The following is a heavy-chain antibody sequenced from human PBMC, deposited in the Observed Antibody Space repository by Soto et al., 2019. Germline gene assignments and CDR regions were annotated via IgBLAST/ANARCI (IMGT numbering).Heavy chain of an antibody. CDR1: GFTFRSSP. D-gene: IGHD3-10*01. CDR3: AKDSHSGITSPTHDH. Sequence: EVQLWESGGGLVQPGGSLRLSCAVSGFTFRSSPISWVRRAPGKGLEWVSGINGGDDSKHYAESVRGRFTIIRDNSKNTLLLQMNSLRVEDTAIYYCAKDSHSGITSPTHDHWGQGTQVTVSS. J-gene: IGHJ4*02. V-gene: IGHV3-23*01. CDR2: INGGDDSK.